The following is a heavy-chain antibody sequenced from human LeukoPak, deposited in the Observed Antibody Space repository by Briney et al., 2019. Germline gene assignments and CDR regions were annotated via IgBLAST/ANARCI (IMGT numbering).Heavy chain of an antibody. CDR2: IKQDGSET. V-gene: IGHV3-7*01. Sequence: GGSLRLSFAASGFTFSSPWMAWVRQAPGKGLERVANIKQDGSETYYVDSLKGRFTISRDNTKNSLFLQMNSLRAEDTAVYYCARWTYVSSWWVVDFWGQGTLVTVSS. CDR1: GFTFSSPW. CDR3: ARWTYVSSWWVVDF. D-gene: IGHD6-13*01. J-gene: IGHJ4*02.